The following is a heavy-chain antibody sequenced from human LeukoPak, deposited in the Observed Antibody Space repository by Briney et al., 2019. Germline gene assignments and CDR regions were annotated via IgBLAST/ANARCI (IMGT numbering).Heavy chain of an antibody. V-gene: IGHV3-64D*06. CDR2: IRVIGGTT. D-gene: IGHD2-2*01. CDR1: GFTFSSYA. Sequence: GGSLRLSCSASGFTFSSYAMHWVRQAPGKGWEFVLAIRVIGGTTTSAAPVKGRFTISRENSKNTLYLQMSSLRAEDTAVDYCVNSDCCSSTSCWRTALGWNYYYGMDVWGKGTTVTVSS. J-gene: IGHJ6*04. CDR3: VNSDCCSSTSCWRTALGWNYYYGMDV.